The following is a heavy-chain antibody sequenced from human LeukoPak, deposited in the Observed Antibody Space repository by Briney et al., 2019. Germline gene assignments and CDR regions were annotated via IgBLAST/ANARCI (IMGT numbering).Heavy chain of an antibody. CDR1: GFTFSSYW. D-gene: IGHD3-10*01. V-gene: IGHV3-21*01. Sequence: GGSLRLSCAASGFTFSSYWMSWVRQAPGKGLEWVSAIRGSGGGTYYADSVKGRFTISRDNAKNSLYLQMNSLRAEDTAVYYCARGLWVTMVRGVMYPLVWGKGTTVTISS. J-gene: IGHJ6*04. CDR3: ARGLWVTMVRGVMYPLV. CDR2: IRGSGGGT.